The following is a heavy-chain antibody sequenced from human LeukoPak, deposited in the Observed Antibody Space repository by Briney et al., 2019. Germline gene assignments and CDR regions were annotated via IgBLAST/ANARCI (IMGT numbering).Heavy chain of an antibody. Sequence: GGSLRLSCAASGFTFSVYSMNWVRQAPGKGLEWVSSISSSSSYIYYADSVKGRFTISRDNAKNSLYLQMNNLRAEDTAVYYCASNTRITMVRGVIPAPLSIDYWGQGTLVTVSS. D-gene: IGHD3-10*01. CDR2: ISSSSSYI. CDR3: ASNTRITMVRGVIPAPLSIDY. V-gene: IGHV3-21*01. CDR1: GFTFSVYS. J-gene: IGHJ4*02.